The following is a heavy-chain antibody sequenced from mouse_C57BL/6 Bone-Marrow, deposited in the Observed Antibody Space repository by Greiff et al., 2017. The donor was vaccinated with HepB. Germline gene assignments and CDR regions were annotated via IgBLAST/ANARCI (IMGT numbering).Heavy chain of an antibody. J-gene: IGHJ2*01. V-gene: IGHV1-81*01. CDR2: IYPRSGNT. CDR3: ARSGFTTVVATSSDFDY. Sequence: VQLQQSGAELARPGASVKLSCKASGYTFTSYGISWVKQRTGQGLEWIGEIYPRSGNTYYNEKFKGKATLTADKSSSTAYMELRSLTSEDSAVYFCARSGFTTVVATSSDFDYWGQGTTLTVSS. D-gene: IGHD1-1*01. CDR1: GYTFTSYG.